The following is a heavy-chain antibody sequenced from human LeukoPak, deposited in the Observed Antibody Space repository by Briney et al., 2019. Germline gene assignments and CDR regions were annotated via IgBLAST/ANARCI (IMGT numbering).Heavy chain of an antibody. CDR3: ARVQDYYDSSGYYGAFDY. J-gene: IGHJ4*02. D-gene: IGHD3-22*01. V-gene: IGHV1-2*02. CDR1: GYTFTGYY. CDR2: INPNSGGT. Sequence: ASVKVSCTASGYTFTGYYMHWVRQAPGQGLEWMGWINPNSGGTNYAHKFQGRVTMTRDTSISTAYMELSRLRSDDTAVYYCARVQDYYDSSGYYGAFDYWGQGTLVTVSP.